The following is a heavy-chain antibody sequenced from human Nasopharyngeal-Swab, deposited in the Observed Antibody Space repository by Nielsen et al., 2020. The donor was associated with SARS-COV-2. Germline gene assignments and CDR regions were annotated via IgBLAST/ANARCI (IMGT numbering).Heavy chain of an antibody. CDR2: IKEDGSEK. J-gene: IGHJ4*02. Sequence: GESLKISCAASGFTFSSYWMSWVRQAPGKGLEWVANIKEDGSEKYYVDSVKGRFTISRDNAKNSLYLQMNSLRAEDTAVYYCAGGNSADHWGQGTPVTVSS. D-gene: IGHD4-23*01. V-gene: IGHV3-7*03. CDR3: AGGNSADH. CDR1: GFTFSSYW.